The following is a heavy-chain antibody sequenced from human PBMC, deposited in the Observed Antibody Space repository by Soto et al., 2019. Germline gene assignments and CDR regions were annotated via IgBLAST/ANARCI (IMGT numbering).Heavy chain of an antibody. CDR2: TYFRSKWYN. CDR1: GDSVSSNTAS. V-gene: IGHV6-1*01. Sequence: SRTLSLTCVISGDSVSSNTASWNWIRQSPSRGLEWLGRTYFRSKWYNDYAVSVKSRIIINPDTSNNQFSLQLNSVPPEDTAVYFCAKGDNLGPKTGYAFDPWGQR. J-gene: IGHJ5*02. D-gene: IGHD5-12*01. CDR3: AKGDNLGPKTGYAFDP.